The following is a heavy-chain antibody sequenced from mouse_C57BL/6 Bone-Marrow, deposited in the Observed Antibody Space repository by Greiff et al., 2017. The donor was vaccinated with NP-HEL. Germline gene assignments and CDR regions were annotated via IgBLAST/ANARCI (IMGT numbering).Heavy chain of an antibody. D-gene: IGHD2-4*01. Sequence: VQLQQSGAELVKPGASVKLSCKASGYTFTSYWMQWVKQRPGQGLEWIGEIDPSDSYTNYNQKFKGKATLTVDTSSSTAYMQLSSLTSEDSAVYYCARDYDYDPYAMDYWGQGTSVTVSS. CDR1: GYTFTSYW. V-gene: IGHV1-50*01. CDR3: ARDYDYDPYAMDY. J-gene: IGHJ4*01. CDR2: IDPSDSYT.